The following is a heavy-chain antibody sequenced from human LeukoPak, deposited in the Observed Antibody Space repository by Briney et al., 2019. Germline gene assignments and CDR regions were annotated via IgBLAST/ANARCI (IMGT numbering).Heavy chain of an antibody. CDR2: INHSGST. CDR1: GGSFSGYY. Sequence: SETLSLPCAVYGGSFSGYYWSWIRQPPGKGLEWIGEINHSGSTNYNPSLKSRVTISVDTSKNQFSLKLSSVTAADTAVYYCARGLGLPGYYDSSGYYYDYWGQGTLVTVSS. D-gene: IGHD3-22*01. CDR3: ARGLGLPGYYDSSGYYYDY. V-gene: IGHV4-34*01. J-gene: IGHJ4*02.